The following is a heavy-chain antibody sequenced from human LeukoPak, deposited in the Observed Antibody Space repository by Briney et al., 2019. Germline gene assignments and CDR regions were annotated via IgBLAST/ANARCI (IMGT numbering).Heavy chain of an antibody. CDR1: GFTFDDYA. CDR3: AKEGDGYNEGAFDY. V-gene: IGHV3-9*01. J-gene: IGHJ4*02. CDR2: ISWNSGSI. D-gene: IGHD5-24*01. Sequence: GGSLRLSCAASGFTFDDYAMHWVRQAPGKGLEWVSGISWNSGSIGYADSVKGRFTISRDNAKNSLYLQMNSLRAEDTALYYCAKEGDGYNEGAFDYWGQGTLVTVSS.